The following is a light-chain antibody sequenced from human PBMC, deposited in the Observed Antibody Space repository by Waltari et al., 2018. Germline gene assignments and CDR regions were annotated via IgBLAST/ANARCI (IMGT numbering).Light chain of an antibody. V-gene: IGKV3-15*01. CDR3: QQYNNWPRP. Sequence: IVLTQSPGTLSLSPGERATLSCRASQSVNRALTWYQLKPVQAPRLLIYGASTRATGIPARFSGSGSGTEFTLTISSLQSEDFAVYYCQQYNNWPRPFGQGTKVEIK. CDR1: QSVNRA. J-gene: IGKJ1*01. CDR2: GAS.